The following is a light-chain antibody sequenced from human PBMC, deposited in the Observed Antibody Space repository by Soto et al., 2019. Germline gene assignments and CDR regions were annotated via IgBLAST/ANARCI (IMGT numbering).Light chain of an antibody. Sequence: EIVLTQSPGTLSLSPGERATLSCRASQSVSSSFFAWYQQKPGQAPRLLIYGASSRSNGIPDRFSGSGSGTDFTLNISRLEPEDFALYYCQQYGSSPTFGQGTKVEIK. CDR2: GAS. V-gene: IGKV3-20*01. J-gene: IGKJ1*01. CDR1: QSVSSSF. CDR3: QQYGSSPT.